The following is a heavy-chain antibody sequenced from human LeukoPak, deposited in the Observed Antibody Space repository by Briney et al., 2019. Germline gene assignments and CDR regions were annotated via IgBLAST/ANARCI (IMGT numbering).Heavy chain of an antibody. J-gene: IGHJ4*02. CDR2: ISGSGGST. V-gene: IGHV3-23*01. CDR3: ARLGYSSSWAFDY. Sequence: GGSLRLSCAASGFTFSSYAMSWVRQAPGKGLEWVSGISGSGGSTYYVDSVKGRFTISRDNAKNSLYLQMNSLRAEDTAVYYCARLGYSSSWAFDYWGQGTLVTASS. CDR1: GFTFSSYA. D-gene: IGHD6-13*01.